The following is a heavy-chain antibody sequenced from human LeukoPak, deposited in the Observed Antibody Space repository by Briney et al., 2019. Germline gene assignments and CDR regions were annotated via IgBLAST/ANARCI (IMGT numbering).Heavy chain of an antibody. V-gene: IGHV1-2*06. Sequence: ASVKVSCKASGYTFIDNYIHWFRQAPGHGLEWMGRIDPNGGATNYAQTFQGRVSMTSDTSISTAAMELSGLRSDDAAVYYCALSMTTSAAGAFDIWGQGTMVTVSS. CDR2: IDPNGGAT. D-gene: IGHD2/OR15-2a*01. CDR1: GYTFIDNY. CDR3: ALSMTTSAAGAFDI. J-gene: IGHJ3*02.